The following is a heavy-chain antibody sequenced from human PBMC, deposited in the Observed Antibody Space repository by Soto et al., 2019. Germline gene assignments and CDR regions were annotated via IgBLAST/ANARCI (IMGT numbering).Heavy chain of an antibody. Sequence: QVQLVESGGGVVQPGRSLRLSCAASGFTFSSYGMHWVRQAPGKGLEWVAVIWYDGSNKYYADSVKGRFTISRDNSKNTLYLQMNSLRAEDTAVYYCARAERYGRAYYYGMDVWGQGTTVTVSS. CDR2: IWYDGSNK. CDR1: GFTFSSYG. J-gene: IGHJ6*02. CDR3: ARAERYGRAYYYGMDV. V-gene: IGHV3-33*01. D-gene: IGHD6-13*01.